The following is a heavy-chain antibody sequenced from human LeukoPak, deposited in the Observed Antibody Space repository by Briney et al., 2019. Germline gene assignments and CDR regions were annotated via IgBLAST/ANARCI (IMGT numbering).Heavy chain of an antibody. V-gene: IGHV1-18*01. CDR3: ARGVVGATLYYFDY. CDR2: ISAYNGDT. CDR1: GYTFTNYG. Sequence: GASVKVSCKASGYTFTNYGISWVRQAPGQGLEWMGWISAYNGDTDYAQKLQGRVTMTTDTSTSTAYMDLRSLRSDDTAVHYCARGVVGATLYYFDYWGQGTLVTVSS. D-gene: IGHD1-26*01. J-gene: IGHJ4*02.